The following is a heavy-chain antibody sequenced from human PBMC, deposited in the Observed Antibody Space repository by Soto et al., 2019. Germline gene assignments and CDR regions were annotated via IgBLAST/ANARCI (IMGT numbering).Heavy chain of an antibody. J-gene: IGHJ4*02. D-gene: IGHD6-13*01. CDR1: GFSLSTSGVS. CDR3: VHSSWLN. V-gene: IGHV2-5*02. CDR2: IYWDDDK. Sequence: QITLKESGPTLVKPTQSLTLTCTFSGFSLSTSGVSVGWLRQPPGKALEWLALIYWDDDKRYSPSLKSRFTITKDTSKNQVVLIMTNMDPVDTGTYYCVHSSWLNWGQGTLVTVSS.